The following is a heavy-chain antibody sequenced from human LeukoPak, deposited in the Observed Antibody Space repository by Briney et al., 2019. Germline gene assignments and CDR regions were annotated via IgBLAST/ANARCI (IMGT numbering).Heavy chain of an antibody. D-gene: IGHD3-9*01. V-gene: IGHV4-59*01. CDR1: GGSISSYY. CDR2: IYYSGST. Sequence: SETLSLTCTVSGGSISSYYWSWIRQPPGKGLEWIGYIYYSGSTNHNPSLKSRVTISVDTSKNQFSLKLSSVTAADTAVYYCARVLVISPHDAFDIWGQGTMVTVSS. CDR3: ARVLVISPHDAFDI. J-gene: IGHJ3*02.